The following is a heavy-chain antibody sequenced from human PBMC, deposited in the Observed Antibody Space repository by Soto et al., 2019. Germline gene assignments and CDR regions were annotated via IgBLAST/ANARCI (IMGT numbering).Heavy chain of an antibody. CDR2: VSGNGGST. J-gene: IGHJ6*02. CDR1: GFTFSSYE. D-gene: IGHD2-21*02. V-gene: IGHV3-23*01. CDR3: AKERSLVVTAMDV. Sequence: EVQLLESGGGLVQPGGSLRLSCAASGFTFSSYEMSWVRQAPGKGLEWGSVVSGNGGSTHYADSVQGRFTNSRDNSKNTVYLQMNSQSAEYTAVYYFAKERSLVVTAMDVWGHGTTVTVSS.